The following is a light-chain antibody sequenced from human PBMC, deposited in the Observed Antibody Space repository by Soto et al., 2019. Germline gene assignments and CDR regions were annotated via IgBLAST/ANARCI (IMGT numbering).Light chain of an antibody. Sequence: QSVLTQPPSASGTPGQRVTISCSGSSSNIGSNTVNWYQQLPGTAPKLLIYSNDQRPSGVPDRFPGSKSGTSASLAISGLQSEDEADYYCAAWGASLNGWVFGGGTKVTVL. CDR3: AAWGASLNGWV. CDR2: SND. CDR1: SSNIGSNT. J-gene: IGLJ3*02. V-gene: IGLV1-44*01.